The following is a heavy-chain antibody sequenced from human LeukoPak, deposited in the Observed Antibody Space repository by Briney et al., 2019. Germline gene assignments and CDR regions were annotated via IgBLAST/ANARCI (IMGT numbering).Heavy chain of an antibody. CDR2: IWNDGRNK. Sequence: GGSLRLSCAASGFALSRYGMHWVRQAPGKGLEWVAVIWNDGRNKYYADSVKGRFTISRDNSKNTLYLRMNSLRDDDTAVYYCVRGVGVSRFNYLDPWGQGTLVIVSS. J-gene: IGHJ5*02. CDR3: VRGVGVSRFNYLDP. CDR1: GFALSRYG. D-gene: IGHD1-7*01. V-gene: IGHV3-33*01.